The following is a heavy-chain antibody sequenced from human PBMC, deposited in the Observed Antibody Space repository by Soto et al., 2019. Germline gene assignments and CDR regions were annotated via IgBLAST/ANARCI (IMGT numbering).Heavy chain of an antibody. CDR2: ISAYNGNT. Sequence: QVQLVQSGAEVKKPGASVKVSCKASGYTFNSYAISWVRQAPGQGLEWMGWISAYNGNTNYAQMLQGRVTMPTDTSTSTAYMELRRLRSDDTAVYYCARDLAAGTCDYWGQGTLVTVSS. J-gene: IGHJ4*02. CDR3: ARDLAAGTCDY. V-gene: IGHV1-18*01. CDR1: GYTFNSYA. D-gene: IGHD6-13*01.